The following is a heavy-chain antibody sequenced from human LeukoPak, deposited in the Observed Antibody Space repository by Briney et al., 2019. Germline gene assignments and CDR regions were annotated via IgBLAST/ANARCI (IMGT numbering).Heavy chain of an antibody. V-gene: IGHV3-53*01. CDR1: GFSVNSYY. Sequence: GGSLRLSCAASGFSVNSYYMSWVRQAPGRGLEWVSALSSGDNTHYADSVNGRFTISRDNSKNTLYLQLNSLRAEDTAVYYCARRYCSTCPTGHAFDLWGQGTMGTVSS. CDR2: LSSGDNT. CDR3: ARRYCSTCPTGHAFDL. J-gene: IGHJ3*01. D-gene: IGHD2-2*01.